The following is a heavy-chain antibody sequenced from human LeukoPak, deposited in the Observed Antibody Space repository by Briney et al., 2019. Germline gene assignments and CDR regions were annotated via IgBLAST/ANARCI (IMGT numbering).Heavy chain of an antibody. Sequence: PGGSLRLSCAASGFTFSSYAMSWVRQAPGKGLEWVSAISSSGGNTYYADSVKGRFTISRDNSKNTLYLQMNSLRAEDTAVYYCAKGGSDYDDHCYSFDYWGQGALVTASS. J-gene: IGHJ4*02. CDR2: ISSSGGNT. CDR1: GFTFSSYA. V-gene: IGHV3-23*01. CDR3: AKGGSDYDDHCYSFDY. D-gene: IGHD1-26*01.